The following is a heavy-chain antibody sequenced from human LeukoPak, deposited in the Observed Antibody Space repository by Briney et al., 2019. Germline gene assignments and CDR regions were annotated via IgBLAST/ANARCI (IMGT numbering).Heavy chain of an antibody. Sequence: PSETLSLTCTVSGGSISTYYWSWIRQPPGKRLEWIGCIYYTGSANYNPSLKSRGTISVDTSKNQFSLKLTSVTAADTAVYYCARGSITVVPAFDIWGQGTMFTVSS. D-gene: IGHD3-16*01. CDR2: IYYTGSA. CDR3: ARGSITVVPAFDI. J-gene: IGHJ3*02. V-gene: IGHV4-59*12. CDR1: GGSISTYY.